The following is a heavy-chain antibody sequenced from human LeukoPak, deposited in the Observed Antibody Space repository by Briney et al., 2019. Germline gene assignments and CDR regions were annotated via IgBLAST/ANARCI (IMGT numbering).Heavy chain of an antibody. Sequence: PSETLSLTCAVYGGSFSGYYWSWIRQPPGKGLEWIGEINHSGSTNYNPSLKSRVTISVDTSKNQFSLKLSSVTAADTAVYYCARGRNYRRWFDPWGQGTLVTVSS. J-gene: IGHJ5*02. CDR1: GGSFSGYY. D-gene: IGHD1-7*01. CDR2: INHSGST. CDR3: ARGRNYRRWFDP. V-gene: IGHV4-34*01.